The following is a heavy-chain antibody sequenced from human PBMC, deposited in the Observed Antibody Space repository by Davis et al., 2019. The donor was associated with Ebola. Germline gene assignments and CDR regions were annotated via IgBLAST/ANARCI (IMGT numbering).Heavy chain of an antibody. V-gene: IGHV4-34*01. CDR1: GGSFSGYY. J-gene: IGHJ5*02. CDR2: INHSGST. Sequence: SETLSLTCAVYGGSFSGYYWGWIRQPPGKGLEWIGEINHSGSTNYNPSLKSRVTISVDTSKNQFSLKLSSVTAADTAVYYCARVRSYTWFDPWGQGTLVTVSS. CDR3: ARVRSYTWFDP. D-gene: IGHD1-26*01.